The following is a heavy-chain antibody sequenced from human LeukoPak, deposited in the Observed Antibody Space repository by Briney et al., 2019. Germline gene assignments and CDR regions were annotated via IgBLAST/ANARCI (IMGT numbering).Heavy chain of an antibody. CDR1: GGSFSSYY. Sequence: SETLSLTCAVYGGSFSSYYWGWIRQPPGKGLEWIGSIYYSGSTYYNPSLKSRVTISVDTSKNQFSLKLSSVTAADTAVYYCATLFTYYDILTGYPLLDYWGQGTLVTVSS. J-gene: IGHJ4*02. V-gene: IGHV4-39*01. D-gene: IGHD3-9*01. CDR2: IYYSGST. CDR3: ATLFTYYDILTGYPLLDY.